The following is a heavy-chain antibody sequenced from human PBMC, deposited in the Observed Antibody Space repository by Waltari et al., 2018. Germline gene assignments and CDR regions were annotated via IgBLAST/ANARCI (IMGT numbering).Heavy chain of an antibody. CDR2: IYYSGST. CDR1: GGSISSSSYY. CDR3: AGDIFRRSHTYYDFWSGADI. J-gene: IGHJ3*02. D-gene: IGHD3-3*01. V-gene: IGHV4-39*07. Sequence: QLQLQESGPGLVKPSETLSLTCTVSGGSISSSSYYWGWIRQPPGKGLEWIGSIYYSGSTNYNPSLKGRVTISVDTSKNQFALKLSSVTAADTAVYYGAGDIFRRSHTYYDFWSGADIWGQGTMVTVSS.